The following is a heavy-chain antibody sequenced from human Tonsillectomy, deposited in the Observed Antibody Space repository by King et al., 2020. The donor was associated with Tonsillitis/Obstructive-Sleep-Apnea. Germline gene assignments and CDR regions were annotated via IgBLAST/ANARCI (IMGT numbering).Heavy chain of an antibody. D-gene: IGHD3-10*01. CDR3: ASVRSYLFDY. CDR1: GFTFSSYW. CDR2: INQDGSEK. V-gene: IGHV3-7*03. Sequence: VQLVQSGGGLVQPGGSLRLSCVVSGFTFSSYWMSWVRQAPGKGLEWVANINQDGSEKHYVDSVKGRFTISRDNAKNSLDLQMNSLRAEDTAIYYCASVRSYLFDYWGQGTLVTVSS. J-gene: IGHJ4*02.